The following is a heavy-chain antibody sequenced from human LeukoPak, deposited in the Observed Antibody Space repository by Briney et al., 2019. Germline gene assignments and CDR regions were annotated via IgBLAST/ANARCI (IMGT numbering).Heavy chain of an antibody. CDR3: VGSSSAYFDY. D-gene: IGHD6-6*01. CDR2: ISYDGSNK. J-gene: IGHJ4*02. Sequence: GGSLRLSCAASGFTFSSYWMNWARQAPGKGLEWVAVISYDGSNKYYADSVKGRFTISRDNSKNTLYLQMNSLRAEDTAVYYCVGSSSAYFDYWGQGTLVTVSS. V-gene: IGHV3-30-3*01. CDR1: GFTFSSYW.